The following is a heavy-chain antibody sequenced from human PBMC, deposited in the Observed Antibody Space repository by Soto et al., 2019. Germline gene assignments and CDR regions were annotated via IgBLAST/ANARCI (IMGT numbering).Heavy chain of an antibody. CDR3: ASRDPGTSVDY. V-gene: IGHV4-4*02. D-gene: IGHD1-7*01. CDR1: GGSFTSNNW. CDR2: IYRTGST. J-gene: IGHJ4*02. Sequence: SETLSLTCAVSGGSFTSNNWWTWVRQPPGQGLEWIGEIYRTGSTNYDPSLKSRVTISLDKSENQFSLKVTSLTAADTAVYYCASRDPGTSVDYWGQGTLVTSPQ.